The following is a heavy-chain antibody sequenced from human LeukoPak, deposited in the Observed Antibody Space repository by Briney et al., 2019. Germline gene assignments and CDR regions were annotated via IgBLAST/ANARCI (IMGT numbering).Heavy chain of an antibody. V-gene: IGHV1-2*02. D-gene: IGHD2-8*02. CDR2: IDPPSGTP. CDR3: ARSGFSTGFYLDF. J-gene: IGHJ4*02. CDR1: GYTFTGQF. Sequence: ASVKVSCKASGYTFTGQFIHWLRQAPGQGLEWMGWIDPPSGTPHYAQKFQGTFTMTRDTSIGTAYLEVHRLKSDDTAVYYCARSGFSTGFYLDFWGQGTLISVSS.